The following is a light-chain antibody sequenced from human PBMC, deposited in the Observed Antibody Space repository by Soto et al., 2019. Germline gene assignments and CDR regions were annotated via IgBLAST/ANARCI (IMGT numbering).Light chain of an antibody. J-gene: IGKJ1*01. Sequence: EIVLTQSPGTLSLSPGERATLSCRASQNIYNNYLAWYQQKPGQAPRLLIHGAFTRATGIPDRFSGRGSETDFTLTISKREPEDFAVYYWQQYGRLVWTVGQGTKVEIK. CDR2: GAF. CDR1: QNIYNNY. CDR3: QQYGRLVWT. V-gene: IGKV3-20*01.